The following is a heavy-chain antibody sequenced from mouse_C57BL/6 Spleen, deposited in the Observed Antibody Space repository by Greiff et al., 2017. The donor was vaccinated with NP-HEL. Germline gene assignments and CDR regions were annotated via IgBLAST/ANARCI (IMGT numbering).Heavy chain of an antibody. V-gene: IGHV5-4*01. CDR1: GFTFSSYA. D-gene: IGHD2-5*01. Sequence: EVQLVESGGGLVKPGGSLKLSCAASGFTFSSYAMSWVRQTPEKRLEWVATISDGGSYTYYPDNVKGRFTISRDNAKNNLYLQMSHLKSEDTAMYYCARDRGDSYYSNDDAMDYWGQGTSVTVSS. CDR2: ISDGGSYT. J-gene: IGHJ4*01. CDR3: ARDRGDSYYSNDDAMDY.